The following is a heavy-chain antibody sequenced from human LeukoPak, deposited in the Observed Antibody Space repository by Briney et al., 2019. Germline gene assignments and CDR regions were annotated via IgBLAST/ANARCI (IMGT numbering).Heavy chain of an antibody. D-gene: IGHD6-25*01. CDR2: ISSSSSYI. Sequence: PGVSLRLSCAASGFTFSRYSMNWVRQAPGKGLEWVSSISSSSSYIYYADSVKGRFTISRDNAKNSLYLQMNSLRAEDTAVYYCARADSSGRGAFDIWGQGTMVTVSS. J-gene: IGHJ3*02. V-gene: IGHV3-21*01. CDR3: ARADSSGRGAFDI. CDR1: GFTFSRYS.